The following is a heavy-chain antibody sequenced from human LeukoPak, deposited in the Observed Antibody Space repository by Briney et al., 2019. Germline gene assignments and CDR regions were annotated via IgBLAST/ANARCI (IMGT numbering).Heavy chain of an antibody. Sequence: ASVKVSCKASGYTFTNYGIFWVRQAPGQGLEWMGWISAYSGNTNYAQKLQGRVTMTTETSASTAYMELESLRSDDTAVYYCAISQGSYYDTSGYLGGDYWGQGTLVTVSS. J-gene: IGHJ4*02. D-gene: IGHD3-22*01. CDR1: GYTFTNYG. CDR3: AISQGSYYDTSGYLGGDY. V-gene: IGHV1-18*01. CDR2: ISAYSGNT.